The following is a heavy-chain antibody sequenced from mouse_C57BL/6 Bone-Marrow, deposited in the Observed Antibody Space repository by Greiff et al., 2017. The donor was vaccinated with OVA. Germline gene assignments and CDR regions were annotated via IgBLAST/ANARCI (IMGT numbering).Heavy chain of an antibody. CDR2: ISDGGSYT. V-gene: IGHV5-4*01. Sequence: EVKLVESGGGLVKPGGSLKLSCAASGFTFSSYAMSWVRQTPEKRLEWVATISDGGSYTYYPDNVKGRFTISRDNAKNNLYLQMSHLKSEDTAMYYCAREDTTVVAPLHWYFDVWGTGTTGTVSS. CDR1: GFTFSSYA. D-gene: IGHD1-1*01. CDR3: AREDTTVVAPLHWYFDV. J-gene: IGHJ1*03.